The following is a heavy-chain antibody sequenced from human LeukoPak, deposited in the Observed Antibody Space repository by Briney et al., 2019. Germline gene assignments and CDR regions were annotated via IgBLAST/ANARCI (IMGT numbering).Heavy chain of an antibody. CDR3: ARVSRYFDWSYYYYYMDV. CDR2: MNPNSGNT. J-gene: IGHJ6*03. Sequence: ASVTVSCKASGYTFTSYDINWVRQATGQGLEWMGWMNPNSGNTGYAQKFQGRVTMTRNTSISTAYMELSSLRSEDTAVYYCARVSRYFDWSYYYYYMDVWGKGTTVTISS. D-gene: IGHD3-9*01. V-gene: IGHV1-8*01. CDR1: GYTFTSYD.